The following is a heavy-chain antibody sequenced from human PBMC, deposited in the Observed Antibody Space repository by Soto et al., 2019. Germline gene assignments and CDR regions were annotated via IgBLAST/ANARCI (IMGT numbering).Heavy chain of an antibody. D-gene: IGHD3-22*01. CDR2: ISGSGGST. V-gene: IGHV3-23*01. J-gene: IGHJ4*02. CDR1: GFTFSSYA. CDR3: AKIDSNYYDSSGYPDY. Sequence: GGSLRLSCAASGFTFSSYAMGWVRQAPGTGLEWVSAISGSGGSTYYADSVKRGFTISRDNSKNTLYLQMNSLRAEDTAVYYCAKIDSNYYDSSGYPDYWGKGTLVTVSS.